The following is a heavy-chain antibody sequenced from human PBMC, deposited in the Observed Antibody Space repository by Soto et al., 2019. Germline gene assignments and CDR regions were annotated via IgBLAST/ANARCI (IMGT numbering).Heavy chain of an antibody. V-gene: IGHV3-48*02. Sequence: PGGSLRLSCAASGFTFSSYSMNWVRQAPGKGLEWVSYISSSSSSTIYYADSVKGRFTISRDNAKNSLYLQMNSLRDEDTAVYYCARGLEPVLRFLEWSHDYWGQGTLVTVSS. J-gene: IGHJ4*02. CDR3: ARGLEPVLRFLEWSHDY. CDR2: ISSSSSSTI. D-gene: IGHD3-3*01. CDR1: GFTFSSYS.